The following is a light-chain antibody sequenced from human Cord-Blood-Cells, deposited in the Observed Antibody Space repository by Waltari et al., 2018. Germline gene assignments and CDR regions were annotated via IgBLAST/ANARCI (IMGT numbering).Light chain of an antibody. CDR2: QDS. Sequence: SYELTQPPSVSVSPGQTASITCSGANLGDKYACWYQQKPGQSPVRVIYQDSKRPPGIPERFSGSNAGNAATLTISGTQAMDEADYYCQAWDSSTVVFGGGTKLTV. CDR1: NLGDKY. CDR3: QAWDSSTVV. V-gene: IGLV3-1*01. J-gene: IGLJ2*01.